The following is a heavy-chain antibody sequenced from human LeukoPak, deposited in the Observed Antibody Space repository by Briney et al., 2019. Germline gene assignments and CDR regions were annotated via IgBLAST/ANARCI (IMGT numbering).Heavy chain of an antibody. CDR3: ARAGNVLRFLEWLSLPADAFDI. V-gene: IGHV3-11*04. Sequence: GGSLRLSCAASGFTFSDYYMSWIRQAPGKGLEWVSYISSSGSTIYYADSVKGRFTISRDNAKNSLYLQMNSLRAEDTAVYYCARAGNVLRFLEWLSLPADAFDIWGQGTMVTVSS. J-gene: IGHJ3*02. CDR2: ISSSGSTI. D-gene: IGHD3-3*01. CDR1: GFTFSDYY.